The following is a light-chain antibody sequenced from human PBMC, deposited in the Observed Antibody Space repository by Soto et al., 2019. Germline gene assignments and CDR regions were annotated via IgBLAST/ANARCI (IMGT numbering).Light chain of an antibody. V-gene: IGLV1-44*01. CDR1: SSNIGSNT. J-gene: IGLJ2*01. Sequence: QSVLTQPPSASGTPGQRVTISCSGSSSNIGSNTVNWYRQLPGTAPKLLIYGNNQRPSGVPDRFSGSKSGTSASLDISGLKSEVETDYYCAAWDDSLNGRVFGGGTKLTVL. CDR2: GNN. CDR3: AAWDDSLNGRV.